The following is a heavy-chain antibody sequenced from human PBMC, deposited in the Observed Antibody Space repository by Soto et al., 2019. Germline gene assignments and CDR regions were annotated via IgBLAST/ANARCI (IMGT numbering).Heavy chain of an antibody. V-gene: IGHV3-7*01. CDR3: ARDSRYGSGSSVNHYPAC. CDR2: IKTDASEK. J-gene: IGHJ4*01. Sequence: GASPRLSSAASGFTLRRCWMSWGRQAPGKGLEWLATIKTDASEKKYVDSVKGRFTVSRDNAKNSLYLQMDSLRAEDTAVYYGARDSRYGSGSSVNHYPACWGRGTLVTVSS. D-gene: IGHD3-10*01. CDR1: GFTLRRCW.